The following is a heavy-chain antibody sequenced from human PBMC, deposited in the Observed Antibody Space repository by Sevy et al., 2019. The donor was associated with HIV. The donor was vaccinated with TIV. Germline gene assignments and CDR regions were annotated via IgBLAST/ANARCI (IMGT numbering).Heavy chain of an antibody. CDR2: ISFNGGNK. J-gene: IGHJ4*02. V-gene: IGHV3-30-3*01. CDR3: ARDVSGGERLGQLSAYFDY. Sequence: GGSLRLSCAASGFPFTTYAVHWVRQAPGKGLEWLAVISFNGGNKFYAHSVRGRFTISRDNSENTMYLQMNRLRVEDTAMYYCARDVSGGERLGQLSAYFDYWGQGTLVTVSS. CDR1: GFPFTTYA. D-gene: IGHD3-16*02.